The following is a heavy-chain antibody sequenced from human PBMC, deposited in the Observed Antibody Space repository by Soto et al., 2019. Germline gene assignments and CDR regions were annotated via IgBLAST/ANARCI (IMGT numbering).Heavy chain of an antibody. CDR3: AREGPYYDISTGYLTIYYFDY. V-gene: IGHV1-18*04. J-gene: IGHJ4*02. CDR1: GYTFTSYG. Sequence: VASVKVSCKASGYTFTSYGISWVRQAPGQGLECMGWISAYNGNTNYAQKLQGRVTMTTDTSTSTAYMELRRLRSDDTAVYYCAREGPYYDISTGYLTIYYFDYWGQGTPVTVSS. D-gene: IGHD3-9*01. CDR2: ISAYNGNT.